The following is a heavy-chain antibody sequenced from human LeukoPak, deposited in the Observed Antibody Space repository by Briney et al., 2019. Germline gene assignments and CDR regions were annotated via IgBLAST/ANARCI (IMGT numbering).Heavy chain of an antibody. D-gene: IGHD3-22*01. CDR1: GGSINSGDYY. Sequence: SETLSLTCTVSGGSINSGDYYWSWIRQPPGKGLEWIGYIYYSGSTYYNPSLKSRVTISVDTSKNQFSLKLSSVTAADTAVYYCARSNPPDYYDSSGYSPDYWGQGTLVTVSS. CDR2: IYYSGST. CDR3: ARSNPPDYYDSSGYSPDY. J-gene: IGHJ4*02. V-gene: IGHV4-30-4*01.